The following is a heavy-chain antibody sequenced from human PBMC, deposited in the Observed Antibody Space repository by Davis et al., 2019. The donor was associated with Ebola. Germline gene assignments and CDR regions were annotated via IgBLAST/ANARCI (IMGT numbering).Heavy chain of an antibody. CDR1: GGTFSSYG. J-gene: IGHJ6*02. D-gene: IGHD3-3*01. CDR2: IIPVFGIP. CDR3: ARDRITIFELYFDGMDV. V-gene: IGHV1-69*10. Sequence: SVKVSCKASGGTFSSYGISWVRQAPGQGLDWMGGIIPVFGIPKYAQKLQARVTMTTDTSTSTAYMELRSLRSDDTAVYYCARDRITIFELYFDGMDVWGQGTTVTVSS.